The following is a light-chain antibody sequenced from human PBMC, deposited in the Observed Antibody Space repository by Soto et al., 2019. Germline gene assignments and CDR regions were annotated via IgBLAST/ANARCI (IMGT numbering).Light chain of an antibody. J-gene: IGLJ2*01. Sequence: SSELTQPPSVSVSPGQTARITCSGDALPKQYAYWYQQKPGQAPVLVIYKDSERPSGIPERFSGSSSETTVTLTISGVQAEDEADYYCQSADSSGTSYVVFGGGTKLTVL. V-gene: IGLV3-25*03. CDR2: KDS. CDR3: QSADSSGTSYVV. CDR1: ALPKQY.